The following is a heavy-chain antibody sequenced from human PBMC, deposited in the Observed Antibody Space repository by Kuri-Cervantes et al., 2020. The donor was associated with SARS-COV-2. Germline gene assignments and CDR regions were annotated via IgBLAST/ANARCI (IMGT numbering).Heavy chain of an antibody. CDR1: GFTFSDYY. V-gene: IGHV3-11*04. CDR3: ATSTPISIRYCGGGCNKGAFDI. Sequence: GESLKISCAASGFTFSDYYMSWIRQAPGKGLEWVSYISSSGSTIYYADSVKGRFTISRDNAENSLYLQMNSLRDEDTAMYYCATSTPISIRYCGGGCNKGAFDIWGQGTKVTVSS. D-gene: IGHD2-21*02. J-gene: IGHJ3*02. CDR2: ISSSGSTI.